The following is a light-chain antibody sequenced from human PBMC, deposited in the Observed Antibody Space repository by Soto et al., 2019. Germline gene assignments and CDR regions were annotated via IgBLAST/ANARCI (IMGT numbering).Light chain of an antibody. CDR3: QTWGTGIQV. CDR2: LNSDGSH. CDR1: SGHSNYA. V-gene: IGLV4-69*01. J-gene: IGLJ2*01. Sequence: QLVLTQSPSASASLGASVKLTGTLSSGHSNYAIAWHQQQPEKGPRYLMKLNSDGSHNKGDGIPDRFSGSSSGAERYLTISSLQSEDEADYYCQTWGTGIQVFGGGTKLTVL.